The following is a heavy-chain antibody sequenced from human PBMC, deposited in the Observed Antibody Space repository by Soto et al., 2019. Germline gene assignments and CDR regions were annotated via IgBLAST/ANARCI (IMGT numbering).Heavy chain of an antibody. CDR2: IKSKPDGGTT. CDR1: GFTFSNAW. J-gene: IGHJ6*02. D-gene: IGHD3-9*01. V-gene: IGHV3-15*07. CDR3: TTVSCYDILTGYYRCTPYYYYYGMDV. Sequence: GGSLRLSCAGSGFTFSNAWMNWVRQAPGKGLEWVGRIKSKPDGGTTDYAAPVKGRFTISRDDSKNTLYLQMNSLKTEDTAVYYCTTVSCYDILTGYYRCTPYYYYYGMDVWGQGTTVTVSS.